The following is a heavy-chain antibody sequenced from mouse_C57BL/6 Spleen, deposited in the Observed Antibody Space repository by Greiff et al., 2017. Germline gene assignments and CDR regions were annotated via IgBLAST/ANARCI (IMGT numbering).Heavy chain of an antibody. CDR2: IYPGDGDT. J-gene: IGHJ4*01. CDR1: GYAFSSSW. V-gene: IGHV1-82*01. Sequence: QVQLQQSGPELVKPGASVKISCKASGYAFSSSWMNWVKQRPGKGLEWIGRIYPGDGDTKYNGKFKGKATLTAEKSSSTAYMQLSSLASEDSAVYFCARSGSNSYYYAMDYWGQGTSVTVSS. D-gene: IGHD2-5*01. CDR3: ARSGSNSYYYAMDY.